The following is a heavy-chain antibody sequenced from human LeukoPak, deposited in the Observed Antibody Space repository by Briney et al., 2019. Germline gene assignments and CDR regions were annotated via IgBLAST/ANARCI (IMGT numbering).Heavy chain of an antibody. CDR1: GGSISSYY. J-gene: IGHJ6*03. CDR2: IYYSGST. V-gene: IGHV4-59*01. CDR3: ARGQYYYYYMDV. Sequence: SETLSLTCTVSGGSISSYYWSWIRQPPGKGLEWIGYIYYSGSTNYNPSLKSRVTISVDTSKNQFSPKLSSVTAADTAVYYCARGQYYYYYMDVWGKGTTVTVSS.